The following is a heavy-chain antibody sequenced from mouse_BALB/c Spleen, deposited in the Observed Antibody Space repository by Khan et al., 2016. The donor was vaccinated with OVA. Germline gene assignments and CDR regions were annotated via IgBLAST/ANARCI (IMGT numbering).Heavy chain of an antibody. D-gene: IGHD1-1*01. J-gene: IGHJ3*01. Sequence: QVQLQQPGAQLARPGASVKMSCKASGYTFTSYTIHWIKLRPGQGLEWIGYINPSNGYTNYNQKFKDKATLTADKSSTTAYMQLSSLTSDDSAVYNCVGDGAYYRCDGWFAYWGQGTLVTVSA. CDR3: VGDGAYYRCDGWFAY. CDR1: GYTFTSYT. CDR2: INPSNGYT. V-gene: IGHV1-4*01.